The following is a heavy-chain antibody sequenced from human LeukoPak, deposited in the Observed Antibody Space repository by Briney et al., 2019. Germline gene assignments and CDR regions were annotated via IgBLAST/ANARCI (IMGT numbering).Heavy chain of an antibody. D-gene: IGHD2-15*01. CDR1: GFTFSDYY. J-gene: IGHJ6*03. CDR2: IKSKTDGGTT. Sequence: GGSLRLSCAASGFTFSDYYMSWVRQAPGKGLEWVGRIKSKTDGGTTDYAAPVKGRFTISRDDSKNTLYLQMDSLKTEDTAVYYCTTYLRVDCSGGSRYPYYYYYYMDVWGKGTTVTISS. CDR3: TTYLRVDCSGGSRYPYYYYYYMDV. V-gene: IGHV3-15*01.